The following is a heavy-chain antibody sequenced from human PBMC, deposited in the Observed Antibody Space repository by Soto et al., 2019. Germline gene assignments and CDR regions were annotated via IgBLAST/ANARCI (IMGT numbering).Heavy chain of an antibody. V-gene: IGHV1-69*02. CDR1: GGTFSSYT. J-gene: IGHJ4*02. CDR3: ARGYCNSGSCYSAPIDY. Sequence: QVQLVQSGAEVKKPGSSVKVSCKASGGTFSSYTFSWVRQAPGHGLEWMGRIIPILGIASYAQMFQGRATITADKSTSTAYMELSSMRPEDTAVYYCARGYCNSGSCYSAPIDYWGQETLVTVSS. D-gene: IGHD2-15*01. CDR2: IIPILGIA.